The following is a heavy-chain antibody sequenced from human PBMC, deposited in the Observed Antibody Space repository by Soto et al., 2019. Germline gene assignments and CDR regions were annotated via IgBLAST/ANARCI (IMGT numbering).Heavy chain of an antibody. CDR1: GYTFTSYY. CDR2: INPSGGST. V-gene: IGHV1-46*01. CDR3: ARDRVEYSSSWYDIDY. Sequence: ASVKVSCKASGYTFTSYYMHWVRQAPGQGLEWMGIINPSGGSTRYAQKFQGRVTMTRDTSTSTVYMELSSLRSEDTAVYYCARDRVEYSSSWYDIDYWGQGTLVTVSS. D-gene: IGHD6-13*01. J-gene: IGHJ4*02.